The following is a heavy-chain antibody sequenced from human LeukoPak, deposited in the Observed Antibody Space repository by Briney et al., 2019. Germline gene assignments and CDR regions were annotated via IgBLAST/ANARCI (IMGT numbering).Heavy chain of an antibody. CDR3: ARIAVAGTDFDY. D-gene: IGHD6-19*01. CDR1: GGSISSYY. CDR2: IYYSGST. V-gene: IGHV4-59*01. Sequence: SETLSLTCTVSGGSISSYYWSWIRQPPGKGLEWIGYIYYSGSTNYNPSLKSRVTISVDTSKNQFSLKLSSATAADTAVYYCARIAVAGTDFDYWGQGTLVTVS. J-gene: IGHJ4*02.